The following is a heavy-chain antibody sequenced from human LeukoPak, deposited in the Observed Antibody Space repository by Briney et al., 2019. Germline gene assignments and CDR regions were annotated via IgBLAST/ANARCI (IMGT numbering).Heavy chain of an antibody. V-gene: IGHV4-59*08. J-gene: IGHJ4*02. CDR1: GGSINSYY. D-gene: IGHD3-10*01. CDR3: ARHSSYGHFDY. Sequence: PSETLSLTCTVSGGSINSYYWSWIRQPPGKELEWIGYIYYSGSTNYNPSLKSRVTMSVDTSKNQFSLKLSSVTAADTAVYYCARHSSYGHFDYWGQGTLVTVSS. CDR2: IYYSGST.